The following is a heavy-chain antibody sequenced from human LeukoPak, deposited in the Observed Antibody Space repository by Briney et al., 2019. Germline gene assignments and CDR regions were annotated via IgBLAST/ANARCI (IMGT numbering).Heavy chain of an antibody. CDR3: ARGGRPLLGNWFDP. CDR1: GGSISSYY. D-gene: IGHD2-21*02. J-gene: IGHJ5*02. CDR2: IYYSGST. Sequence: SETLSLTCTVSGGSISSYYWSWIRQPPGKGLEWIGYIYYSGSTNYNPSLKSRVTISVHTSKNQFSMKLSSVTAADTAVYYCARGGRPLLGNWFDPWGRGTLVTVSS. V-gene: IGHV4-59*08.